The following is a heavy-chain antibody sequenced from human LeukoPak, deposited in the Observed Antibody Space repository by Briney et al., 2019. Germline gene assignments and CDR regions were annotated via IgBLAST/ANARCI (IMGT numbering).Heavy chain of an antibody. V-gene: IGHV3-23*01. D-gene: IGHD5-12*01. CDR3: AKVMGYSGYDPTPYYFDY. CDR2: ISGSGGST. CDR1: GFTFSSYS. J-gene: IGHJ4*02. Sequence: PGGSLRLSCAASGFTFSSYSMNWVRQAPGKGLEWVSAISGSGGSTYYADSVKGRFTISRDNSKNTLYLQMNSLRAEDTAVYYCAKVMGYSGYDPTPYYFDYWGQGTLVTVSS.